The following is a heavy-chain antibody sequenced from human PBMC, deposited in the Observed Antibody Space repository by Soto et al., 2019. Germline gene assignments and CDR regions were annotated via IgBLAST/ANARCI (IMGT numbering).Heavy chain of an antibody. CDR1: GFTFRNFA. CDR2: ISGSGRMT. V-gene: IGHV3-23*01. D-gene: IGHD5-12*01. CDR3: AKDAEESVNDPIPGDC. Sequence: EVQLLESGGDLVQPGGSLRLSCAASGFTFRNFAMTWVRQAPGKGLEWVSGISGSGRMTYYAHSVKGHFTISRDNSKNTLYRQMNSLRAEDTAVYYCAKDAEESVNDPIPGDCWGQGTVVTVSS. J-gene: IGHJ4*02.